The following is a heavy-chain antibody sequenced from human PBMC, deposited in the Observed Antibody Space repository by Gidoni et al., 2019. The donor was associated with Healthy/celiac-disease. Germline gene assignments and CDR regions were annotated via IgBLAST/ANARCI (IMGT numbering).Heavy chain of an antibody. J-gene: IGHJ5*02. Sequence: QVQLQESGPGLVKPSETLSLTCTGSDGPSSSYYWSWIRQPPGKGLEWIGDISYSGSTNYNPSLKSRVTISVDPPQNQFSLKLSSVTAADTAVYYCARAVVVVAAGWFDPWGQGTLVTVSS. V-gene: IGHV4-59*01. CDR3: ARAVVVVAAGWFDP. CDR1: DGPSSSYY. D-gene: IGHD2-15*01. CDR2: ISYSGST.